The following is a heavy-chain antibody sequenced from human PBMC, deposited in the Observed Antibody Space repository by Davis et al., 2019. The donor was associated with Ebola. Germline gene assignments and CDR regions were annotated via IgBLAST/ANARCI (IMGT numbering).Heavy chain of an antibody. D-gene: IGHD3-9*01. CDR2: IKSKTDGGTT. J-gene: IGHJ6*02. V-gene: IGHV3-15*01. Sequence: GESLKISCAASGFTFSSYGMHWVRQAQGKGLEWVGRIKSKTDGGTTDYAAPVKGRFTISRDDSKNTLYLQMNSLKTEDTAVYYCTTVLRYFDWLLYYYYYYGMDVWGQGTTVTVSS. CDR3: TTVLRYFDWLLYYYYYYGMDV. CDR1: GFTFSSYG.